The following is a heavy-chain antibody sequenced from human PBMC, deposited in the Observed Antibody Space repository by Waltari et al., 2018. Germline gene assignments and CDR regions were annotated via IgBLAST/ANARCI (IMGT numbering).Heavy chain of an antibody. CDR2: ISYDGSNK. D-gene: IGHD3-22*01. CDR3: ARDRDSSGYYFGMDV. V-gene: IGHV3-30-3*01. CDR1: GFTFSSYA. J-gene: IGHJ6*02. Sequence: QVQLVESGGGVVQPGRSLRLSCAASGFTFSSYAMHWVRQAPGKGLEGVAVISYDGSNKSYADSVKGRFTISRDNSKNTLYLQMNSLRAEDTAVYYCARDRDSSGYYFGMDVWGQGTTVTVSS.